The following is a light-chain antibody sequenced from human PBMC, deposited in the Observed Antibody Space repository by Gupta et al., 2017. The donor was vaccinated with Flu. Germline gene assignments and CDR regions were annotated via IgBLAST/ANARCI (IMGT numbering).Light chain of an antibody. Sequence: QSVVTQPPSASGTPAHRVTISCSGSSSHFEFNTLNWYQQLPGTAPRLLIYNTNLRPSGVPARFSGSKSGTSASLAISGLQSEDEAEYYCSVWDDSLNAWVFGGGTKLTVL. CDR2: NTN. CDR1: SSHFEFNT. CDR3: SVWDDSLNAWV. J-gene: IGLJ3*02. V-gene: IGLV1-44*01.